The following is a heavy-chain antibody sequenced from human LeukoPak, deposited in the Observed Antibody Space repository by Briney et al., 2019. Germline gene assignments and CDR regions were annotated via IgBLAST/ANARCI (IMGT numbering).Heavy chain of an antibody. CDR1: GFTVSSNY. CDR2: IYSGGST. J-gene: IGHJ5*02. Sequence: GGSLRLSCAASGFTVSSNYMSWVRQAPGKGLEWVSVIYSGGSTYDADSVKGRFTISRDNSKNTLYLQMNSLRAEDTAVYYCARGAAAWDNWFDPWGQGTLVTVSS. V-gene: IGHV3-53*01. D-gene: IGHD2-2*01. CDR3: ARGAAAWDNWFDP.